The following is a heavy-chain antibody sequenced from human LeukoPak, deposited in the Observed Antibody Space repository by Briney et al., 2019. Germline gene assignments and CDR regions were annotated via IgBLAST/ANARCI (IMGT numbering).Heavy chain of an antibody. Sequence: QSGGSLRLSCAASGLTFSGSAIHWVRQASGKGLEWVGRIRSKANNYAATYAASVKGRFTFSRDDSKNTAYLQMNSLKTEDTAVCYCTRSLYYDSWSGYFGGEDFDYWGQGTLVTVSS. V-gene: IGHV3-73*01. CDR2: IRSKANNYAA. J-gene: IGHJ4*02. D-gene: IGHD3-3*01. CDR1: GLTFSGSA. CDR3: TRSLYYDSWSGYFGGEDFDY.